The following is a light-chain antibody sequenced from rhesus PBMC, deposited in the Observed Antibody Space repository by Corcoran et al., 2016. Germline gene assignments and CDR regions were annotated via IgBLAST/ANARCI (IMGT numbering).Light chain of an antibody. J-gene: IGKJ3*01. CDR1: QGITND. CDR2: EAS. V-gene: IGKV1-25*01. Sequence: DIQMTQSPSSLSASVGDRVTITCRASQGITNDLAWYQQKPGETPKLLIYEASSFQSGIPSRFSGSGSGKDFPLTISSRQSEDFATYYCQHYYSTPFTFGPGTKLDIK. CDR3: QHYYSTPFT.